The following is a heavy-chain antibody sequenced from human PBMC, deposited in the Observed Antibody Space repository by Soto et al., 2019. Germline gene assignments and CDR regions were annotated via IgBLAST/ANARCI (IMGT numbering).Heavy chain of an antibody. Sequence: GGSLRLSCAASGFTFSSYWMHWVRQAPGKGQVWVSRINSDGSSTSYADSVKGRFTISRDNAKNTLYLQMNSLRAEDTAVYYCARDLASSSSYGGLYYYYGMDVWGQGTTVTVSS. V-gene: IGHV3-74*01. J-gene: IGHJ6*02. CDR2: INSDGSST. CDR3: ARDLASSSSYGGLYYYYGMDV. CDR1: GFTFSSYW. D-gene: IGHD6-13*01.